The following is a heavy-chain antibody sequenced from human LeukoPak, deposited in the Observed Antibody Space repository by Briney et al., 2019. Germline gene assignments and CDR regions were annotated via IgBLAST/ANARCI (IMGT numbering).Heavy chain of an antibody. Sequence: GGSLRLSCVTSGFTFSDYGMHWVRQAPGKGLEWVAVVSYDGGNSYYVDSIKGRFTISRDNSKNTVYLQMNSLRAEDTAMYYCARDQPDYYSSGYYLAYWGQGTLVTVSS. J-gene: IGHJ4*02. CDR1: GFTFSDYG. D-gene: IGHD3-22*01. V-gene: IGHV3-30*19. CDR3: ARDQPDYYSSGYYLAY. CDR2: VSYDGGNS.